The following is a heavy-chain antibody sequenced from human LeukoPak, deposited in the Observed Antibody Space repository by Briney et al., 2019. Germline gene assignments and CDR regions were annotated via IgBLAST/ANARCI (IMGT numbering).Heavy chain of an antibody. V-gene: IGHV3-48*03. Sequence: GGSLRLSCAPSGFTFSNYEMIWVRQAPGKGLEWVSFISTSGSLIYYADSVKGRFTISRDNAKNSLYLQMNGLRAEDTAIYYCARVSCRGWHFDYWGQGTLVTVSS. CDR3: ARVSCRGWHFDY. CDR2: ISTSGSLI. D-gene: IGHD2-15*01. J-gene: IGHJ4*02. CDR1: GFTFSNYE.